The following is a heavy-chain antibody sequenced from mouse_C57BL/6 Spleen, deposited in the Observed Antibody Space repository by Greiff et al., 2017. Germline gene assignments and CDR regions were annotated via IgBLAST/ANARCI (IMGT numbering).Heavy chain of an antibody. CDR1: GYTFTSYW. CDR3: ARYRSNYGGYFDY. J-gene: IGHJ2*01. CDR2: IHPNSGST. D-gene: IGHD2-5*01. V-gene: IGHV1-64*01. Sequence: QVQLQQPGAELVKPGASVKLSCKASGYTFTSYWMHWVKQRPGQGLEWIGMIHPNSGSTNYNEKFKSKATMTVDKSSSTAYMQLSSLTSEDSAVYYCARYRSNYGGYFDYWGQGTTLTVSS.